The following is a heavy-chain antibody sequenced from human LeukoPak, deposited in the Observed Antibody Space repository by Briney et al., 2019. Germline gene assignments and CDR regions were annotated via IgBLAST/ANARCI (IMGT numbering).Heavy chain of an antibody. D-gene: IGHD3-10*01. CDR2: ISAYNGNT. V-gene: IGHV1-18*04. J-gene: IGHJ5*02. CDR3: ARATYYYGSGSYYWGPDP. CDR1: GYTFTGNY. Sequence: VASVKVSCKASGYTFTGNYMHWVRQAPGQGLEWMGWISAYNGNTNYAQKLQGRVTMTTDTSTSTAYMELRSLRSDDTAVYYCARATYYYGSGSYYWGPDPWGQGTLVTVSS.